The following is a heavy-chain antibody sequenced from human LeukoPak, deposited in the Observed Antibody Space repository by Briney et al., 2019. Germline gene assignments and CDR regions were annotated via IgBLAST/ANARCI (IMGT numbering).Heavy chain of an antibody. Sequence: PGGSLRLSCAASGFTFSNYCMNWVRQAPGKGLEWVSSISSSSSYIYYADSVKGRFTISRDNAKNSLYLQMNSLRAEDTAVYYCARAGSAIAAAGGKNYYYYYMDVWGKGTTVTVSS. J-gene: IGHJ6*03. V-gene: IGHV3-21*01. D-gene: IGHD6-13*01. CDR1: GFTFSNYC. CDR3: ARAGSAIAAAGGKNYYYYYMDV. CDR2: ISSSSSYI.